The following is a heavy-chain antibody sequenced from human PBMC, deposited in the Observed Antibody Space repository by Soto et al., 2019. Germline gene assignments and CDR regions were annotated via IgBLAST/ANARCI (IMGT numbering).Heavy chain of an antibody. CDR2: ISGSGGST. D-gene: IGHD3-16*02. CDR1: GFTFSSYA. Sequence: PGGSLRLSCAASGFTFSSYAMSWVRQAPGKGLEWVSAISGSGGSTYYADSVKGRFTISRDNSKNTLYPQMNSLRAEDTAVYYCAKLRRGYDYVWGSYRYNYDAFDIWGQGTMVTVSS. V-gene: IGHV3-23*01. J-gene: IGHJ3*02. CDR3: AKLRRGYDYVWGSYRYNYDAFDI.